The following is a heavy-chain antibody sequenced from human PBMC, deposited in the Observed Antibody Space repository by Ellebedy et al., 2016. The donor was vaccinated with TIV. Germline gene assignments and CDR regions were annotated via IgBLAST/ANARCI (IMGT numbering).Heavy chain of an antibody. CDR3: ARGLEGNCGGDCYSRYYYYYGMDV. D-gene: IGHD2-21*02. CDR2: IKQDGSEK. CDR1: GFTFSSYA. V-gene: IGHV3-7*01. Sequence: GGSLRLSCAASGFTFSSYAMSWVRQAPGKGLEWVANIKQDGSEKYYVDSVEGRFSISRDNAKNSMYLQMNSLRAEDTAVYYCARGLEGNCGGDCYSRYYYYYGMDVWGQGTTVTVSS. J-gene: IGHJ6*02.